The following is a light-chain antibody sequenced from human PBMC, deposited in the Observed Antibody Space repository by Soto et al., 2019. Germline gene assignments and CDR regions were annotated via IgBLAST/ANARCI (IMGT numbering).Light chain of an antibody. Sequence: EIVLTQSPGTLSLSPGERATLPCRASQSVSSSRYVAWYQQKPGQAPRLLIYDSSIRATGIPDRFSGSGSGTDFTLTISRLEPEDFAVYFCQQYGRPPKPFGLGTKVDIK. CDR3: QQYGRPPKP. CDR2: DSS. J-gene: IGKJ1*01. V-gene: IGKV3-20*01. CDR1: QSVSSSRY.